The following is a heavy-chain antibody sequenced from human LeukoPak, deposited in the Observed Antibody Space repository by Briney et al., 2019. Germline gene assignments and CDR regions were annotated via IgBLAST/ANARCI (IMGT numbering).Heavy chain of an antibody. D-gene: IGHD3-22*01. CDR2: IIPILGIA. J-gene: IGHJ3*02. Sequence: ASVKVSCKASGGTFSSYAISWVRQAPGQGLEWMGRIIPILGIANYAQKFQGRVTITADKSTSTAYMELSSLRSEDTAVYYCAREFYYDSSGPFAFDIWAKGQWSPSLQ. CDR1: GGTFSSYA. V-gene: IGHV1-69*04. CDR3: AREFYYDSSGPFAFDI.